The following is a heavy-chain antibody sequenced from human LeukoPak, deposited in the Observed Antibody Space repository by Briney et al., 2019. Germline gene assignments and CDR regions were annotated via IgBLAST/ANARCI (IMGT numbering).Heavy chain of an antibody. CDR2: ISAYNGNT. J-gene: IGHJ4*02. V-gene: IGHV1-18*01. CDR1: GYTFTSYG. CDR3: ARDQTLGGYYYDSSGPLSDY. D-gene: IGHD3-22*01. Sequence: GASVKVSCKASGYTFTSYGISWVRQAPGQGLEWMGWISAYNGNTNYAQKLRGRVTMTTDTSTSTAYMELRSLRSDDTAVYYCARDQTLGGYYYDSSGPLSDYWGQGTLVTVSS.